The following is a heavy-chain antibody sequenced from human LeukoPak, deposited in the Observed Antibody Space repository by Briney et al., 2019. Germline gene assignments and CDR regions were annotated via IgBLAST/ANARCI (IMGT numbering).Heavy chain of an antibody. D-gene: IGHD1-26*01. V-gene: IGHV3-23*01. CDR3: ATTLRSGSYYFDS. J-gene: IGHJ4*02. Sequence: PGGSLRLSCGASGFTFRNYAMTWVRQAPGKGLEWVSAITGSGSTFYADSVRGRFTISSDNSKKTVFLQMNSLRAEDTAVYYCATTLRSGSYYFDSWGQGTLVTVSS. CDR2: ITGSGST. CDR1: GFTFRNYA.